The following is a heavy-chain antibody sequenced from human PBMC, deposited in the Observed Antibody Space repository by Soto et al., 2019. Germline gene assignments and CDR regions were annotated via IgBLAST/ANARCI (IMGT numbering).Heavy chain of an antibody. CDR2: INHSGRT. J-gene: IGHJ4*02. CDR3: ARVLGYYDSSGYFDY. Sequence: SQTLPLTSTFTCGAISGHDWSLIRQPPGRGLEWIGEINHSGRTNLNPSLKSRVTISVDTSKNQFSLKLSSVTAADTAVYYCARVLGYYDSSGYFDYWGQGTLVTVSS. D-gene: IGHD3-22*01. V-gene: IGHV4-34*01. CDR1: CGAISGHD.